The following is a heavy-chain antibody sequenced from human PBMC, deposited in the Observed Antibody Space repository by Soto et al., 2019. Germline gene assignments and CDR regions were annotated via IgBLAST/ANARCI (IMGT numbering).Heavy chain of an antibody. CDR2: IYYGGST. V-gene: IGHV4-59*08. CDR3: ARHPKGGIAAAANYYGMDV. Sequence: LETLSPTCTVSGGSISSFFWSWVPQPPGEGMEWIGYIYYGGSTNYNPSLKSRVTISVDTSKNQFSLKLSSVTAADTAVYYCARHPKGGIAAAANYYGMDVWGQGTTVTVSS. D-gene: IGHD6-13*01. J-gene: IGHJ6*02. CDR1: GGSISSFF.